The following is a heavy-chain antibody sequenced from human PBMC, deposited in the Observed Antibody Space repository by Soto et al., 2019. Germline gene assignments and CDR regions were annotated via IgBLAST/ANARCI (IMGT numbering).Heavy chain of an antibody. J-gene: IGHJ5*02. CDR2: IIPIFGTA. V-gene: IGHV1-69*06. CDR1: GGTFSSYA. CDR3: ANSQYYYDSSGYSPLNWFDP. D-gene: IGHD3-22*01. Sequence: VKVSCKASGGTFSSYAISWVRQAPGQGLEWMGGIIPIFGTANYAQKFQGRVTITADKSTSTAYMELSSLRSEDTAVYYCANSQYYYDSSGYSPLNWFDPWGQGTLVTVSS.